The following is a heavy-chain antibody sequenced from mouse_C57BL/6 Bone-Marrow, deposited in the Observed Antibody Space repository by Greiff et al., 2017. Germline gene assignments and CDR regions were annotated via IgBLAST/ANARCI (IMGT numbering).Heavy chain of an antibody. CDR3: ARSRLWDWYFGV. Sequence: QVQLQQSGAELVRPGTSVKMSCKASGYTFTNYWIGWAKQRPGHGLEWIGDIYPGGGYTNYNEKFKGKATLTADKSSSTAYMQFSSLTSDDSAIYYCARSRLWDWYFGVWGTRTTVNVPS. CDR2: IYPGGGYT. V-gene: IGHV1-63*01. CDR1: GYTFTNYW. D-gene: IGHD6-1*01. J-gene: IGHJ1*03.